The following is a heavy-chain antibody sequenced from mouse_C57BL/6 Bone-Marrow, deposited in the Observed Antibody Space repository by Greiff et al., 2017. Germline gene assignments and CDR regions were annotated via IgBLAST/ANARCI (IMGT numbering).Heavy chain of an antibody. Sequence: VQLQQPGAELVKPGASVKLSCKASGYTFTSYWMHWVKQRPGQGLEWIGMIHPNSGSTNYNAKFKSKATLTVDKSSSTAYMQLSSLTSEDSAVYYCARREPTVVRFDYWGQGTTLTVSS. V-gene: IGHV1-64*01. CDR1: GYTFTSYW. J-gene: IGHJ2*01. CDR3: ARREPTVVRFDY. CDR2: IHPNSGST. D-gene: IGHD1-1*01.